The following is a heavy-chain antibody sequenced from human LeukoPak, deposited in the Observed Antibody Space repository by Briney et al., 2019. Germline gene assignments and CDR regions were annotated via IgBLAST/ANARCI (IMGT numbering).Heavy chain of an antibody. D-gene: IGHD3-22*01. CDR2: IIPIFGTA. CDR3: ARDVYYDENWFDP. Sequence: GASVKVSCKASGGTFSSYAISWVRQAPGQGLEWMGGIIPIFGTANYAQKSQGRVTITADESTSTAYMELSSLRSEDTAVYYCARDVYYDENWFDPWGQGTLVTVSS. CDR1: GGTFSSYA. J-gene: IGHJ5*02. V-gene: IGHV1-69*13.